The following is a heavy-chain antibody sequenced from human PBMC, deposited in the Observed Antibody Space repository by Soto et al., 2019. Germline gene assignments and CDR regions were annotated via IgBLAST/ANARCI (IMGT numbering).Heavy chain of an antibody. J-gene: IGHJ4*02. CDR2: ISGSGGST. Sequence: GGSLRLSCAASGFTFSSYAMSWVRQAPGKGLEWVSAISGSGGSTYYADSVKGRFTISRDNSKNTLYLQMSSLRAEDTAVYYCAKAAWGYDSSGYYYDYWGQGTLVTVSS. CDR1: GFTFSSYA. CDR3: AKAAWGYDSSGYYYDY. D-gene: IGHD3-22*01. V-gene: IGHV3-23*01.